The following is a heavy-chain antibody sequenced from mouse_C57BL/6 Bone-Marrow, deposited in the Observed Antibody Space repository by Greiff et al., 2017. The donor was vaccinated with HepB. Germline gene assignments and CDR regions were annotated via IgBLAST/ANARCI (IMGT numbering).Heavy chain of an antibody. CDR2: INYDGSST. Sequence: EVKLVESEGGLVQPGSSMKLSCTASGFTFSDYYMAWVRQVPEKGLEWVANINYDGSSTYYLDSLKSRFIISRDNAKNILYLQMSSLKSEDTATYYCAREVYGSRDYFDYWGQGTTLTVSS. CDR3: AREVYGSRDYFDY. V-gene: IGHV5-16*01. CDR1: GFTFSDYY. J-gene: IGHJ2*01. D-gene: IGHD1-1*01.